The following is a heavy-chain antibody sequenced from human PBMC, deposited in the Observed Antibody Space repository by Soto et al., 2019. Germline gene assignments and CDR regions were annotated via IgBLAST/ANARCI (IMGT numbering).Heavy chain of an antibody. D-gene: IGHD3-22*01. J-gene: IGHJ4*02. V-gene: IGHV3-15*01. Sequence: EVQLVESGGGLVKPGGSLRLSCAASGFTFSNDWMSWVRQAPGKGLEWVGRIKSKTDGGTTYYAAPVKGRFTISRDDSKNTLYLQMNSLKIEDTAVYYCTTGSSSGPTGYWGQGTLVTVSS. CDR1: GFTFSNDW. CDR2: IKSKTDGGTT. CDR3: TTGSSSGPTGY.